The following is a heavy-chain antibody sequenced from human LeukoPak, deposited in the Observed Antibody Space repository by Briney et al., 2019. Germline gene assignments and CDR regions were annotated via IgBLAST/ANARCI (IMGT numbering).Heavy chain of an antibody. V-gene: IGHV1-46*01. CDR3: ARDSRLTFLGDIVLMVYAFSPYWFDP. CDR2: INPSGGRT. J-gene: IGHJ5*02. D-gene: IGHD2-8*01. CDR1: GYTFTSYY. Sequence: ASVTVSCKASGYTFTSYYMHWVRQAPGQGLEWMGIINPSGGRTSYAQKFQGRVTMTRDTSTSTVYMELSSLRSEDTAVYYCARDSRLTFLGDIVLMVYAFSPYWFDPWGQGTLVTVSS.